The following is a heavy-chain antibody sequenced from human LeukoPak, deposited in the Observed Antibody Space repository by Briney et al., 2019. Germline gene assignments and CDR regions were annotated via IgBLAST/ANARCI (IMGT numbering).Heavy chain of an antibody. CDR2: IYTSGST. CDR1: GGSISSYY. V-gene: IGHV4-4*07. Sequence: SETLCLTCTVSGGSISSYYWSWIRQPAGKGLEWIGRIYTSGSTNYNPSLKSRVTMSVDTSKNQFSLKLSSVTAADTAVYYCARDNSDFWSGYSYFDYWGQGTLVTVSS. D-gene: IGHD3-3*01. CDR3: ARDNSDFWSGYSYFDY. J-gene: IGHJ4*02.